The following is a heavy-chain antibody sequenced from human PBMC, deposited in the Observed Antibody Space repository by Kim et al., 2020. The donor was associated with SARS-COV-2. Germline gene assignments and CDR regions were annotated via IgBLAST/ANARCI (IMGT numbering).Heavy chain of an antibody. Sequence: ASVKVSCKASGYTFTSYGISWVRQAPGQGLEWMGWISAYNGNTNYAQKLQGRVTMTTDTSTSTAYMELRSLRSDDTAVYYCARVRYYGSGSYYFGFDYWGQGTLVTVSS. CDR3: ARVRYYGSGSYYFGFDY. D-gene: IGHD3-10*01. V-gene: IGHV1-18*04. CDR1: GYTFTSYG. CDR2: ISAYNGNT. J-gene: IGHJ4*02.